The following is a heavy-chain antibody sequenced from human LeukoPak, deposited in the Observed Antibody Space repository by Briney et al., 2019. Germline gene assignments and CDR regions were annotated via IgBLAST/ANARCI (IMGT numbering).Heavy chain of an antibody. V-gene: IGHV3-74*01. Sequence: PGGSLRLSCAASGFTFSSYWMHWVRQAPGKGLVWVSRINSDGSSTSYADSVKGRFTISRDNAKNTLYLQINSLRAEDTAVYYCATTRRDYDFWSGYRPIDYWGQGTLVTVSP. CDR3: ATTRRDYDFWSGYRPIDY. J-gene: IGHJ4*02. D-gene: IGHD3-3*01. CDR1: GFTFSSYW. CDR2: INSDGSST.